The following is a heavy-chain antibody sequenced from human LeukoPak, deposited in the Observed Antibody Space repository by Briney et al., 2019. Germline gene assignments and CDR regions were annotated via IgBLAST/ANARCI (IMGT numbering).Heavy chain of an antibody. CDR3: AKREPYNGGWLFDH. J-gene: IGHJ4*02. Sequence: SETLSLTCTVSGGSISSYYWSWIRQPPGKGLEWIGYIYYSGITNSNPSLGTRVTMSVDTSKNQFSLKLTSVTATDTAVYYCAKREPYNGGWLFDHWGQGSLVTVSS. V-gene: IGHV4-59*08. D-gene: IGHD6-19*01. CDR1: GGSISSYY. CDR2: IYYSGIT.